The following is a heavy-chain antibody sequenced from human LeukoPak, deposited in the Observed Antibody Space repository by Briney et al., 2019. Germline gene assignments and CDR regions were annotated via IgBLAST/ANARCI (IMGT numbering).Heavy chain of an antibody. Sequence: PGGSLRLSCAASGFTFSSYAMHWVRQAPGKGLVWVAVISYDGSNKYYADSVKGRFTISRDNSKNTLYLQMNSLRADDTAVYYCARDRDGYYDSSGYYWSGYFDYWGQGTLVTVSS. CDR2: ISYDGSNK. D-gene: IGHD3-22*01. CDR1: GFTFSSYA. CDR3: ARDRDGYYDSSGYYWSGYFDY. V-gene: IGHV3-30*04. J-gene: IGHJ4*02.